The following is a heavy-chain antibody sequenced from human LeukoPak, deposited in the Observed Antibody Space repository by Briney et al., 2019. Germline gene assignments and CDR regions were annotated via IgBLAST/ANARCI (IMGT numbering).Heavy chain of an antibody. CDR1: GFTFSSYG. V-gene: IGHV3-33*01. CDR2: IWYDGSNK. J-gene: IGHJ4*02. D-gene: IGHD1-26*01. Sequence: GGSLRLSCAASGFTFSSYGMHWVRQAPGKGLEWVAVIWYDGSNKYYADSVKGRFTISRDNSKNTLYLQMNSLRAEDTAVYYCARVPPKEVLPNYWGQGTLVTVSS. CDR3: ARVPPKEVLPNY.